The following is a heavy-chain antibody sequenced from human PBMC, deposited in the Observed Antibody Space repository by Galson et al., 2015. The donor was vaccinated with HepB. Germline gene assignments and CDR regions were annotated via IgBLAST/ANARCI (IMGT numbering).Heavy chain of an antibody. CDR3: AKSPSYSSSQLSI. V-gene: IGHV3-23*01. Sequence: SLRLSCAASGFTFSSYAMSWVRQAPGKGLEWVSAISGSGGSTYYADSVKGRFTISRDNSKNTLYLQMNSLRAEDTAVYYCAKSPSYSSSQLSIWGQGTMATVSS. CDR1: GFTFSSYA. D-gene: IGHD6-13*01. J-gene: IGHJ3*02. CDR2: ISGSGGST.